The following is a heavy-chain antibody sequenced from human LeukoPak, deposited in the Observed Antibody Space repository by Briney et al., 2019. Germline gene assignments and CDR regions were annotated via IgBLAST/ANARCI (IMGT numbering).Heavy chain of an antibody. J-gene: IGHJ6*03. CDR1: GFTFSSYA. V-gene: IGHV3-30*01. CDR3: ARVGGTSAYYYYYMDV. D-gene: IGHD1-1*01. Sequence: GRSLRLSCAASGFTFSSYAMHWVRQAPGKGLEWVAVISHDGSNKYYADSVKGRFTISRDNSKNTLYLQMNSLRAEDTAVYYCARVGGTSAYYYYYMDVWGKGTTVTVSS. CDR2: ISHDGSNK.